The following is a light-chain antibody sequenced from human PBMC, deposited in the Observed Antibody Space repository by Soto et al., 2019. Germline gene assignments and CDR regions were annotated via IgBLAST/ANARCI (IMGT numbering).Light chain of an antibody. Sequence: DIQLTQSPSTLSASVGDRVTITCRASQSVSMWLAWYQQQPGKAPKLLIYDASTLETGVPSRFSGSGSGTEFTLTISSLQAEDVATYYCQQYNVYAWTFGQGTKLEIQ. J-gene: IGKJ1*01. CDR3: QQYNVYAWT. CDR2: DAS. V-gene: IGKV1-5*01. CDR1: QSVSMW.